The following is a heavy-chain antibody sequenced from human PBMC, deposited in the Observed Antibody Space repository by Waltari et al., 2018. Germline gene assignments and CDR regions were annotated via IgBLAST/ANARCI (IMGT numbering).Heavy chain of an antibody. V-gene: IGHV3-74*03. CDR2: INEDGRTT. CDR3: IRDLAGSRGR. CDR1: GFTFSSNW. D-gene: IGHD6-19*01. J-gene: IGHJ4*02. Sequence: EVQLVESGGGLVQPGGSLRLSCAASGFTFSSNWMHWVRQVPGKGLLWVARINEDGRTTTYADSVKGGCTISRDNAKSTLYLQMNTLRAEDTAVYYCIRDLAGSRGRWGQGTLVTVSS.